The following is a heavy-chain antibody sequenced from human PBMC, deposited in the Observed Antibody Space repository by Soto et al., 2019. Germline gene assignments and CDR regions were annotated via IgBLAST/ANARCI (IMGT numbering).Heavy chain of an antibody. J-gene: IGHJ4*02. Sequence: GGSLRLSCAASGFTFSSYEMNWVRQAPGKGLEWVSYISSSGSTIYYADSVKGRFTISRDNAKNSLYLQMNSLRAEDTAVYYCARGPLGQLLLYLDYWGQGTLVTVSS. CDR2: ISSSGSTI. CDR1: GFTFSSYE. D-gene: IGHD2-15*01. V-gene: IGHV3-48*03. CDR3: ARGPLGQLLLYLDY.